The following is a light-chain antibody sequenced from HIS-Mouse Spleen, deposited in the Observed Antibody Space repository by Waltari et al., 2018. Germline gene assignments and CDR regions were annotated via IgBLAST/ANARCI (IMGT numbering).Light chain of an antibody. CDR2: DAS. Sequence: ECVLTQSPATLSLSPGERPPLSCRASQSVSSFLAWYQQKPGQAPRLLIYDASNRATGIPARFSGSGSGTDFTLTISSLEPEDFAVYYCQQRSNWPPYTFGQGTKLEIK. V-gene: IGKV3-11*01. CDR3: QQRSNWPPYT. J-gene: IGKJ2*01. CDR1: QSVSSF.